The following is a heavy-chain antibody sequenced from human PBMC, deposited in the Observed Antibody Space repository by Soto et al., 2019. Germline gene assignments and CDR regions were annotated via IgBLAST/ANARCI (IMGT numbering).Heavy chain of an antibody. Sequence: EVQLVESGGGLVQPGRSLRLSCAASGFTFDDYAMHWVRQAPGKGLEWVSGISWNSGSIGYADSVKGRFTISRDNAKKSLYLQMNSLRAKETALYYCGKEKIPHGTSVAEPYYYFYMYVWGKGTTVTVSS. D-gene: IGHD2-15*01. CDR3: GKEKIPHGTSVAEPYYYFYMYV. V-gene: IGHV3-9*01. CDR2: ISWNSGSI. J-gene: IGHJ6*03. CDR1: GFTFDDYA.